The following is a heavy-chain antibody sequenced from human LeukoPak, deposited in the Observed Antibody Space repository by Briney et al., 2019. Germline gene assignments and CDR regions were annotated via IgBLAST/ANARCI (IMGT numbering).Heavy chain of an antibody. D-gene: IGHD3-16*02. J-gene: IGHJ4*02. V-gene: IGHV3-66*04. CDR2: IYSGGST. Sequence: PGGSLRLSCAASGFTVSSNYMSWVRQAPGKGLEWVSVIYSGGSTYYADSVKGRFTISRDNSKNTLYLQMNSLRAEDTAVYYCARHTFGGVIVFDYWGQGTLVTVSS. CDR1: GFTVSSNY. CDR3: ARHTFGGVIVFDY.